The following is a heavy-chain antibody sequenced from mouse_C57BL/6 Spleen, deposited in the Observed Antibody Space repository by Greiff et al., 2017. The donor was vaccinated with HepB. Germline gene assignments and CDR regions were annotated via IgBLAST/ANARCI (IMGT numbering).Heavy chain of an antibody. Sequence: QVQLQQPGAELVKPGASVKLSCKASGYTFTSYWMQWVKQRPGQGLEWIGEIDPSDSYTNYNQKFKGKATLTVDTSSSTAYMQLSSLTSEDSAVYYGAIGTHSNGYFDVWGTGTTVTVSS. CDR2: IDPSDSYT. D-gene: IGHD2-5*01. V-gene: IGHV1-50*01. CDR1: GYTFTSYW. J-gene: IGHJ1*03. CDR3: AIGTHSNGYFDV.